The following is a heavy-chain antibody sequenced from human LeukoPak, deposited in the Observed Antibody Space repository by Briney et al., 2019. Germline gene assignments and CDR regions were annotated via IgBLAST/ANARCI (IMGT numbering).Heavy chain of an antibody. V-gene: IGHV3-21*01. CDR2: ISSSSSYI. D-gene: IGHD3-9*01. Sequence: GGSLRLSCAASGFTFSSYSMNWVRQAPGKGLEWVSSISSSSSYIYYADSVKGRFTISRDNAKNSLYLQMNSLRAEDTAVYYCARALTEPYYDILTGYYNGGAFDPWGQGTLVTVSS. CDR1: GFTFSSYS. J-gene: IGHJ5*02. CDR3: ARALTEPYYDILTGYYNGGAFDP.